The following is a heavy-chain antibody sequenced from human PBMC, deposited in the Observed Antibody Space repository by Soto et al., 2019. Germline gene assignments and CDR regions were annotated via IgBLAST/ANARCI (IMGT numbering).Heavy chain of an antibody. J-gene: IGHJ6*02. V-gene: IGHV1-69*13. CDR3: ARGPRGPNTVTTSAHYYGMDV. CDR2: IIPIFGTA. Sequence: SVKVSCKASGGTFSSYAISWVRQAPGQGLEWMGGIIPIFGTANYAQKFQGRVTITADESTSTAYMELSSLRSEDTAVYYCARGPRGPNTVTTSAHYYGMDVWGQGTTVTVSS. D-gene: IGHD4-17*01. CDR1: GGTFSSYA.